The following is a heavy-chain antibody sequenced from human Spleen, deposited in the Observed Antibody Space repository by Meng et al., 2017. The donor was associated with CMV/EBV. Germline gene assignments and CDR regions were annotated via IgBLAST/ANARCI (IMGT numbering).Heavy chain of an antibody. CDR1: GFKFSSYA. Sequence: GESLKISCAASGFKFSSYAMSWVRQAPGKGLEWVSAISNSGAKTHYTDSVKGRFTISRDNSNNTLILQMNSLRAEDTALYYCAKDTKVWYQILYGASDVWGQGTMVTVSS. J-gene: IGHJ3*01. D-gene: IGHD2-2*02. CDR3: AKDTKVWYQILYGASDV. V-gene: IGHV3-23*01. CDR2: ISNSGAKT.